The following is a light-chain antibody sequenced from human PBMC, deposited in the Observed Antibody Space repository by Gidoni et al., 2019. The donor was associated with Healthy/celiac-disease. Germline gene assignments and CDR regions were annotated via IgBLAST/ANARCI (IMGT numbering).Light chain of an antibody. V-gene: IGKV2-28*01. Sequence: LLIYLGSPRASGVPDRFSGSGSGTDFTLKISRVEAEEVGGYYCMQALQTRWTFXQXTKVEIK. CDR3: MQALQTRWT. CDR2: LGS. J-gene: IGKJ1*01.